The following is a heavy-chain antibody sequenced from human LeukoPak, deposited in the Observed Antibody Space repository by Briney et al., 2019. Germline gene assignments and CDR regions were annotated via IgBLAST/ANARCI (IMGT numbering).Heavy chain of an antibody. CDR3: AKFGGDGSDY. Sequence: GGSLRLSCVASGFTFSTHAMSWVRQAPGKGLEWVSATSGNGGITYYADSVKGRFTMSRDNSKNTLYLQMNSLRAEDTAVYYCAKFGGDGSDYWGQGTLVTVSS. D-gene: IGHD3-10*01. V-gene: IGHV3-23*01. CDR2: TSGNGGIT. CDR1: GFTFSTHA. J-gene: IGHJ4*02.